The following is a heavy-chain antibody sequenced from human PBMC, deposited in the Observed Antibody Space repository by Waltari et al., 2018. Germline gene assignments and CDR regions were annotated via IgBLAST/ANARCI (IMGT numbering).Heavy chain of an antibody. CDR1: GGSISSVSYY. V-gene: IGHV4-61*02. D-gene: IGHD3-10*01. Sequence: QVQLQESGPGLVKPSQTLSLTCTVSGGSISSVSYYWSWIRQPAGKGLEWIGRIYTSGSTNYNPSLKSRVTISVDTSKNQFSLKLSSVTAADTAVYYCASNLSGEIGYWGQGTLVTVSS. CDR3: ASNLSGEIGY. J-gene: IGHJ4*02. CDR2: IYTSGST.